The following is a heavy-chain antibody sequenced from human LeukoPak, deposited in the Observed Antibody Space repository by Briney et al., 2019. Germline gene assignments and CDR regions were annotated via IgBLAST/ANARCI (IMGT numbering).Heavy chain of an antibody. CDR3: ARTVTTTHFDY. Sequence: SETLSLTCAVSGGSISSSGYSWSWSRQPPGKGLEWIGYIYHSGGTYYNPSLKSRVTISVDRSSNQFSLKLTSVAAADTAVYYCARTVTTTHFDYWGQGTLVTVS. CDR2: IYHSGGT. V-gene: IGHV4-30-2*01. D-gene: IGHD4-11*01. CDR1: GGSISSSGYS. J-gene: IGHJ4*02.